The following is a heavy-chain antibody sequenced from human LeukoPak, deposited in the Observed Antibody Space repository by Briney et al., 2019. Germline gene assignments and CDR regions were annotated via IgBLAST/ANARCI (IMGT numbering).Heavy chain of an antibody. CDR2: IYYSGST. J-gene: IGHJ4*02. CDR1: GDSISSYY. V-gene: IGHV4-59*01. Sequence: SETLSLTCTVSGDSISSYYWSWVRHPPGKGLEWIGYIYYSGSTNYNPSLKSRVTISVDTSKNQFSLKLSSVTAADTAVYYCARGRLVGATQYDYWGQGTLVTVSS. CDR3: ARGRLVGATQYDY. D-gene: IGHD1-26*01.